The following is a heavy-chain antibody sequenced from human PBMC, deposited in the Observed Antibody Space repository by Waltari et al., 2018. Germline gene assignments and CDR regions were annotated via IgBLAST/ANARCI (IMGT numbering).Heavy chain of an antibody. D-gene: IGHD2-2*01. V-gene: IGHV4-31*03. CDR1: GGSISSPAYY. J-gene: IGHJ5*02. Sequence: QVQLQESRPGLVKPSQTLSLICTVSGGSISSPAYYCHCIRQHPGKGLEWFGYIHYGGSTDYNPYLRSRDNVAVDTSTNNCAHNLTSVTAADTAVYYCAKVRVPAVMYNWFDPWGQGTLVTVSS. CDR2: IHYGGST. CDR3: AKVRVPAVMYNWFDP.